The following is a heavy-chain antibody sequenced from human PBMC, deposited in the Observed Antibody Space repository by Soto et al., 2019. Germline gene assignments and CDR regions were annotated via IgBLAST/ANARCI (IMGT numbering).Heavy chain of an antibody. J-gene: IGHJ4*02. CDR3: ARRNGDYRVDY. CDR2: VYPGDSDT. D-gene: IGHD4-17*01. Sequence: GESLKISCKGSGYSFTSYWIAWVRQMPGKGLEWMGIVYPGDSDTRYSPSFQGQVTMSADKSISTAYLQWSSLRASDTAIYYCARRNGDYRVDYWGQSILVTVSS. V-gene: IGHV5-51*01. CDR1: GYSFTSYW.